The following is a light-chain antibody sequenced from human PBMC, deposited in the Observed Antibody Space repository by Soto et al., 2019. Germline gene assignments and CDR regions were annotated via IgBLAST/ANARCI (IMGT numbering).Light chain of an antibody. Sequence: EIVLTQSPAPLPLSPGERATLSCRASQSFSSYLAWYQQKPGQAPTLLIYDASNRATGIPARFSGSGSGTDFTLTISTLEPEDCAVSYCQHRSNWSYTFGQGTQLEIK. CDR1: QSFSSY. J-gene: IGKJ2*01. CDR2: DAS. V-gene: IGKV3-11*01. CDR3: QHRSNWSYT.